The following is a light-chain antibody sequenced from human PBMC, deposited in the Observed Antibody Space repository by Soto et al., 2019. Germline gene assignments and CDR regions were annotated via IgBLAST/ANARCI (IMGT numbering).Light chain of an antibody. Sequence: DIQMTQSPSSLSASVGDRVTITCRASQSISSYLNWYQQKPGKAPKLLIYAASSLQSGVPSRFSGSGSGTDFTLTISSLQPEDFATYYCRQSYSTPPPTFGQGTKLEIK. CDR1: QSISSY. J-gene: IGKJ2*01. CDR3: RQSYSTPPPT. CDR2: AAS. V-gene: IGKV1-39*01.